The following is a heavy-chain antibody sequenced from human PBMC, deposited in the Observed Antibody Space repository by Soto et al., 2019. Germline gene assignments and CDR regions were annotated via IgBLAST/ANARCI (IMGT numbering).Heavy chain of an antibody. CDR3: ARITRESGSPN. CDR2: IYYSGST. V-gene: IGHV4-39*01. D-gene: IGHD1-26*01. CDR1: GGSISSSSYY. Sequence: SETLSLTCTVSGGSISSSSYYWGWIRQPPGKGLEWIGSIYYSGSTYYNPSLKSRVTISVDTSKNQFSLKLSSVTAADKAVYYCARITRESGSPNWGQGTLVTVSS. J-gene: IGHJ4*02.